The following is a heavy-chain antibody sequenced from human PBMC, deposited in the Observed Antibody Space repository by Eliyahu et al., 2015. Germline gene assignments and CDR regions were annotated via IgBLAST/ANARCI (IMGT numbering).Heavy chain of an antibody. J-gene: IGHJ5*02. CDR2: ISYDGSNK. CDR1: GFPFSSYG. D-gene: IGHD2-2*02. Sequence: QVQLVESGGGVVQPGRSLRLSCAASGFPFSSYGMHWVRQAPGKGLEWVAVISYDGSNKYYADSVKGRFTISRDNSKNTLYLQMNSLRAEDTAVYYCARGLYGAGSNWFDPWGQGTLVTVSS. CDR3: ARGLYGAGSNWFDP. V-gene: IGHV3-30*03.